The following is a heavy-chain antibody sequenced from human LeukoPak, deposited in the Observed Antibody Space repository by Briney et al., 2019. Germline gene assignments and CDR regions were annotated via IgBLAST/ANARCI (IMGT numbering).Heavy chain of an antibody. Sequence: GESLKISCKGSGYRFTNYWIGWVRQMPGKGLEWMGIIYPGDSDTRYRPSFKGQVTISADKSISIAYLQWSSLKASDTAMYYCARRSSGYSSSWFERPVFDYWGQGTLVTVSS. D-gene: IGHD6-13*01. J-gene: IGHJ4*02. CDR2: IYPGDSDT. V-gene: IGHV5-51*01. CDR3: ARRSSGYSSSWFERPVFDY. CDR1: GYRFTNYW.